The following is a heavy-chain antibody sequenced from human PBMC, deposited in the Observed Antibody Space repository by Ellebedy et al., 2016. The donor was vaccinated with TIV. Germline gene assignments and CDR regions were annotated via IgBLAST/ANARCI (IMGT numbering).Heavy chain of an antibody. CDR2: TYFRSKWFN. J-gene: IGHJ3*01. D-gene: IGHD3-10*01. Sequence: SQTLSLTCVVSGDTVSSKIADWNWVRQSPSRGLEWLGRTYFRSKWFNDYALSMKSRISFNADTSTNQFSLQLHSVTPDDTAVYYCARGDRPRGNAFDLWGPGTLVTVSS. CDR3: ARGDRPRGNAFDL. V-gene: IGHV6-1*01. CDR1: GDTVSSKIAD.